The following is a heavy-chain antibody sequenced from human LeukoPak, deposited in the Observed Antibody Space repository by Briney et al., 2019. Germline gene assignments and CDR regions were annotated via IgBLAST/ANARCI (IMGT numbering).Heavy chain of an antibody. V-gene: IGHV4-34*01. Sequence: PLETLSLTCAVYGGSFSGYYWSWIRQPPGKGLEWIGEINHSGSTNYNPSLKSRVTISVDTSKNQFSLKLSSVTAADTAVYYCARAGIAAARRDYYYYYGMDVWGQGTTVTVS. J-gene: IGHJ6*02. CDR1: GGSFSGYY. CDR3: ARAGIAAARRDYYYYYGMDV. D-gene: IGHD6-13*01. CDR2: INHSGST.